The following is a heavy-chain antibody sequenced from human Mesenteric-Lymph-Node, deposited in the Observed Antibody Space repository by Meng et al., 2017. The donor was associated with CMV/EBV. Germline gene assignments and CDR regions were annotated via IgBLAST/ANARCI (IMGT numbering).Heavy chain of an antibody. Sequence: ASVKVSCKASGYTFSAYYMHWLRQAPGQGLEWMGYIQPNTGGTSYAQKFQGRVALTRDTSISTAYMELRGLKSDDTALYYCARDPLEEAALVYNYYGMDVWGQGTMVTVSS. CDR1: GYTFSAYY. V-gene: IGHV1-2*02. CDR3: ARDPLEEAALVYNYYGMDV. J-gene: IGHJ6*02. D-gene: IGHD2-15*01. CDR2: IQPNTGGT.